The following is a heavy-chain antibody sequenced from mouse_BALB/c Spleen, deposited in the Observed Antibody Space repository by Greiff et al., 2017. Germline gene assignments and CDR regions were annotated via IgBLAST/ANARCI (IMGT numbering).Heavy chain of an antibody. CDR1: GYTFTSYV. D-gene: IGHD2-4*01. J-gene: IGHJ4*01. CDR2: INPYNDGT. CDR3: ARSGDYGPWDAMDY. Sequence: VQLQQSGPELVKPGASVKMSCKASGYTFTSYVMHWVKQKPGQGLEWIGYINPYNDGTKYNQKFKDKATLTSDKSSSTAYMELSSLTSEDSAVYYCARSGDYGPWDAMDYWGQGTSVTVSS. V-gene: IGHV1-14*01.